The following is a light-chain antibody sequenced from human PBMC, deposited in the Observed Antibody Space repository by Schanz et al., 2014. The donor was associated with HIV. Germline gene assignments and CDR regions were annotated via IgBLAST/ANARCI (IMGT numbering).Light chain of an antibody. CDR3: QHYDSYPWT. CDR1: QGIKNH. CDR2: AAS. Sequence: DVQLTQSPSSLSASVGDRVTITCRASQGIKNHLAWYQQKPGKAPKLLIFAASNLQSGVPSRFSGSGSGTEFTLTISSLQPDDSATYYCQHYDSYPWTFGQGTKVEIK. V-gene: IGKV1-9*01. J-gene: IGKJ1*01.